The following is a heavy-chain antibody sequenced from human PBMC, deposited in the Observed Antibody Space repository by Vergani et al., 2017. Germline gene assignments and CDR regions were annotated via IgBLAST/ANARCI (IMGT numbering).Heavy chain of an antibody. V-gene: IGHV4-34*01. Sequence: QVQLQQWGAGLLKPSETLSLTCAVYGGSFSGYYWSWIRQPPGKGLEWIGEINHSGSTNYNPSLKSRVTISVDTSKNQFSLKLSSVTAADTAVYYCARGRYSSGCYPGWFDPWGQGTLVTVSS. D-gene: IGHD6-19*01. J-gene: IGHJ5*02. CDR2: INHSGST. CDR3: ARGRYSSGCYPGWFDP. CDR1: GGSFSGYY.